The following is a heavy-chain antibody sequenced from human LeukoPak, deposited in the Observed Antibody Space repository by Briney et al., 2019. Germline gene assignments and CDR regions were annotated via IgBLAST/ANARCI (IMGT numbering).Heavy chain of an antibody. V-gene: IGHV3-23*01. CDR2: IRGTGDT. D-gene: IGHD3-10*01. CDR3: AKGFGWSFDL. CDR1: GFTFSSYV. Sequence: GGSLRLSCAASGFTFSSYVMSWVRQAPGKGLEWVSAIRGTGDTHYVDSVKGRLTISRDNSKNTLYLEMNSLRAEDTAVYYCAKGFGWSFDLWGCGTLVTVSS. J-gene: IGHJ2*01.